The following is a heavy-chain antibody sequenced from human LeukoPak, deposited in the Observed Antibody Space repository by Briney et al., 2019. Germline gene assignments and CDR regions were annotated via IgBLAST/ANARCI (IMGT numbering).Heavy chain of an antibody. V-gene: IGHV3-23*01. Sequence: GGSLRLSCAASGFTFSSYGMSWVRQAPGKGLEWVSAISGSGGSTYYADSVKGRFTISRDNSKNTLYLQMNSLRAEDTAVYYCATQKYCGGDCYDPYYFEYWGQGTLVTVSS. CDR3: ATQKYCGGDCYDPYYFEY. CDR2: ISGSGGST. D-gene: IGHD2-21*02. CDR1: GFTFSSYG. J-gene: IGHJ4*02.